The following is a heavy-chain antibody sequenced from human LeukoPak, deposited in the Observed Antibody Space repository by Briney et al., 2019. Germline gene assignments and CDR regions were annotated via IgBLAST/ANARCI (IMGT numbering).Heavy chain of an antibody. CDR1: GFTFSNAW. D-gene: IGHD3-10*01. CDR2: IKSKTDGGTT. J-gene: IGHJ4*02. V-gene: IGHV3-15*01. CDR3: TLRITMVRGVNDH. Sequence: GGSLRLSCAASGFTFSNAWMSWVRQPPGKGLEWVGRIKSKTDGGTTDYAAPVKGRFTISRDDSKNTLYLQMNSLKTEDTAVYYCTLRITMVRGVNDHWGQGTLVTVSS.